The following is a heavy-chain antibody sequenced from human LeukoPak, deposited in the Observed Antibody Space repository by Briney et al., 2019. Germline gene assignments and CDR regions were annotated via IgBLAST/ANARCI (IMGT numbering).Heavy chain of an antibody. CDR2: ISYDGSNK. CDR1: GFTFSSSW. CDR3: VAARQGLDY. J-gene: IGHJ4*02. D-gene: IGHD6-6*01. Sequence: GGSLRLSCEASGFTFSSSWMHWVRQAPGKGLEWVAVISYDGSNKYYADSVKGRFTISRDNSKNTLYLQMNSLRAEDTAVYYCVAARQGLDYWGQGTLVTVSS. V-gene: IGHV3-30-3*01.